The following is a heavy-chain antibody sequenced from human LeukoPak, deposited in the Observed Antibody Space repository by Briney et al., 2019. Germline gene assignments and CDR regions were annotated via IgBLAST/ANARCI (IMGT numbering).Heavy chain of an antibody. V-gene: IGHV3-7*01. D-gene: IGHD4-11*01. CDR3: ARESLPYSGDH. Sequence: GGSLRLSCAASGFIFSTYGMRWARQTPGKGLEWVANIKGDGSEINYADSVRGRFTISRDNAKNSLSLQMNSLTADDTGVYYCARESLPYSGDHWGEGTLVTVS. CDR1: GFIFSTYG. CDR2: IKGDGSEI. J-gene: IGHJ4*02.